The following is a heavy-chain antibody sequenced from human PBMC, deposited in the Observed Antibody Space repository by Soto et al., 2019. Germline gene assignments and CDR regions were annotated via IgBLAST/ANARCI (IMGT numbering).Heavy chain of an antibody. D-gene: IGHD3-10*01. J-gene: IGHJ4*02. CDR3: ARVEYGSGSGVGEIDY. V-gene: IGHV1-8*01. CDR2: MNPNSGNT. CDR1: GYTFTSYD. Sequence: QVQLVQSGAEVKKPGASVKVSCKASGYTFTSYDINWVRQATGQGLEWMGWMNPNSGNTGYAQKFQGRGTRTRNTSISTAYMELSSLRSEDTAVYYCARVEYGSGSGVGEIDYWGQGTLVTVSS.